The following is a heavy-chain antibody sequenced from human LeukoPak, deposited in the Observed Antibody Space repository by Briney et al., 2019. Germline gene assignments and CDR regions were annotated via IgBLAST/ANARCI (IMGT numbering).Heavy chain of an antibody. CDR2: ISSSSYI. CDR1: GFTFSSYS. J-gene: IGHJ5*02. V-gene: IGHV3-21*01. D-gene: IGHD3-22*01. Sequence: PRGSLRLSCAASGFTFSSYSMNWVRQAPGKGLEWVSSISSSSYIYYADSVKGRFTISRDNAKNSLYLQMNSLRAEDTAVYYCARARSLYYYDSSGYYYVGWFDPWGQGTLVTVSS. CDR3: ARARSLYYYDSSGYYYVGWFDP.